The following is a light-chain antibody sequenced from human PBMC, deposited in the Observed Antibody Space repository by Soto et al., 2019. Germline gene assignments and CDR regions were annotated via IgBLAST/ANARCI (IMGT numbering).Light chain of an antibody. V-gene: IGLV2-11*01. CDR2: DVT. J-gene: IGLJ2*01. Sequence: QSALTQPRSVSGSPGQSVTISCTGTSSDVGAYNSVSWYQQRPGKAPKLILYDVTRRPSGVPDRFSASKSDNTASLTISGLQAEDEGDYYCCSYAGSNSVLFGGGTKVTVL. CDR1: SSDVGAYNS. CDR3: CSYAGSNSVL.